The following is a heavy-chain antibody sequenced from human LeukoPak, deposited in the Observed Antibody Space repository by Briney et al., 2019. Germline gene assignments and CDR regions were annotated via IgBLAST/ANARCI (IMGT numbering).Heavy chain of an antibody. Sequence: GGSLRLSCVASGFTLSSYWMHWVRQAPGKGLVWVSCIDTDGSTTRYADSVKGRFTISRDNAKNTMYLQMNSLRVEDTAVYYCARGDYDRYAFDIWGQGTMVTVSS. CDR1: GFTLSSYW. D-gene: IGHD3-9*01. V-gene: IGHV3-74*01. CDR2: IDTDGSTT. J-gene: IGHJ3*02. CDR3: ARGDYDRYAFDI.